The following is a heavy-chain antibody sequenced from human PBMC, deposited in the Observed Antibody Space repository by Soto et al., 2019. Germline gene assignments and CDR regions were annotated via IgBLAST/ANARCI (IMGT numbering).Heavy chain of an antibody. CDR2: ISDSGGST. Sequence: GGSLRLSCAASGFIFSSYAMSWVRQAPGKGLEWVSVISDSGGSTYYTDSVKGRFTISRDNSKNTLYLQMTSLRAEDTAVYYCAKDGGDGSGAFDIWGQGTMVTVSS. D-gene: IGHD3-10*01. CDR3: AKDGGDGSGAFDI. V-gene: IGHV3-23*01. CDR1: GFIFSSYA. J-gene: IGHJ3*02.